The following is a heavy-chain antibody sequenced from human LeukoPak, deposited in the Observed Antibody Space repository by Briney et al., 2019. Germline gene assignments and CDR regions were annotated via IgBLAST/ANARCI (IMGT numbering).Heavy chain of an antibody. D-gene: IGHD4-17*01. CDR2: ISLNGGDT. V-gene: IGHV3-30*04. CDR1: GFTFSSFA. Sequence: PGRSLRLSCAASGFTFSSFAMHWVRQAPGKGLEWVAVISLNGGDTNYAGSVKGRFTISRDNSKNTLYLQMNSLRAEDTAVYYCARDPTTRSNRAQFYSDYWGQETLVIVSS. CDR3: ARDPTTRSNRAQFYSDY. J-gene: IGHJ4*02.